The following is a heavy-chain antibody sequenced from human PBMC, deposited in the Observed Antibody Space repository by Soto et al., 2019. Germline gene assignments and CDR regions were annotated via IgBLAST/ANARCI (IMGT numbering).Heavy chain of an antibody. Sequence: SETLSLTCIVSGGSISSYYWSWIRQPPGKGLEWIGYIYFIGSTNYNTNYNPSLKSRVTISVDTSKNQFSLKLSPVTAADTAVYYCARAYGSGSYDAFDIWGQGTMVTVSS. CDR3: ARAYGSGSYDAFDI. D-gene: IGHD3-10*01. J-gene: IGHJ3*02. CDR1: GGSISSYY. V-gene: IGHV4-59*01. CDR2: IYFIGSTNYNT.